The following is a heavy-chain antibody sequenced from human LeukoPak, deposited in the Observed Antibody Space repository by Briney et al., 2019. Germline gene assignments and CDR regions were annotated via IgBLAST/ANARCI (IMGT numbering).Heavy chain of an antibody. CDR1: GGSISNYY. J-gene: IGHJ5*01. V-gene: IGHV4-4*09. D-gene: IGHD3/OR15-3a*01. CDR2: ISTSGTT. Sequence: SETLSLTCSVSGGSISNYYWAWIRQPPGKEPELIGYISTSGTTKYTPSLSSRGTISLDTSMNQFSLRLASVTAADAAAYYCARLGMDWLHLDSWGRGTLVTVSS. CDR3: ARLGMDWLHLDS.